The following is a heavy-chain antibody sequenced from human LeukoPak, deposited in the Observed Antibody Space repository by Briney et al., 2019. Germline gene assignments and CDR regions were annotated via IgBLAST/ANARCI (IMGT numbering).Heavy chain of an antibody. J-gene: IGHJ4*02. CDR3: AREGPGYSYGSSGY. V-gene: IGHV3-48*02. CDR2: ISSSRTTI. CDR1: GFIVSSNY. D-gene: IGHD5-18*01. Sequence: PGGSLRLSCAASGFIVSSNYMNWVRQAPGKGLEWVSYISSSRTTIYYADSVKGRFTISRDNAKNSLYLQMNSLRDEDTAVYYCAREGPGYSYGSSGYWGQGTLVTVSS.